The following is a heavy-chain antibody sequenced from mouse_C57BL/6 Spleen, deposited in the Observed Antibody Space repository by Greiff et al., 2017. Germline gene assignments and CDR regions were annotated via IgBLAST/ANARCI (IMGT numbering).Heavy chain of an antibody. CDR2: INPNNGGT. CDR1: GYTFTDYN. J-gene: IGHJ3*01. Sequence: VQLQQSGPELVKPGASVKMSCKASGYTFTDYNMHWVKQSHGQSLEWIGYINPNNGGTSYNQKFKGKATLTVNKSSSTAYMELRSLTSEDSAVYYCARDGIYYGNAWFACWGQGTLVTVSA. D-gene: IGHD2-1*01. V-gene: IGHV1-22*01. CDR3: ARDGIYYGNAWFAC.